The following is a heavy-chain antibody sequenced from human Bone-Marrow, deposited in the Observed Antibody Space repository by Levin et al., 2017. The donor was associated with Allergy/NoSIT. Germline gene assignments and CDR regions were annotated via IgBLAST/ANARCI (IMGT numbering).Heavy chain of an antibody. Sequence: LSLTCAASGVTFSRYNMNWVRQAPGKGLEWVSHISSSGSYIYYADSVKGRFTISRDNAKNSLYLQMNSLRAEDTAVYYCASDTYNDFWSGSYSRFDFDYWGRGTLVTVSS. CDR3: ASDTYNDFWSGSYSRFDFDY. CDR1: GVTFSRYN. CDR2: ISSSGSYI. D-gene: IGHD3-3*01. J-gene: IGHJ4*02. V-gene: IGHV3-21*01.